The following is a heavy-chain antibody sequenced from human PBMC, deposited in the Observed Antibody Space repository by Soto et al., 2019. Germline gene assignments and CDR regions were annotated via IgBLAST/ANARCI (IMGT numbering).Heavy chain of an antibody. Sequence: ASVKVSFKVSGYTLTELSMHWLRQAPGKGLEWMGGFDPEDGETIYAQKFQGRVTMTEDTSTDTAYMELSSLRSEDTAVYYCATDLPSPGITGTQVDYWGQGTLVTVSS. J-gene: IGHJ4*02. CDR1: GYTLTELS. CDR3: ATDLPSPGITGTQVDY. D-gene: IGHD1-7*01. V-gene: IGHV1-24*01. CDR2: FDPEDGET.